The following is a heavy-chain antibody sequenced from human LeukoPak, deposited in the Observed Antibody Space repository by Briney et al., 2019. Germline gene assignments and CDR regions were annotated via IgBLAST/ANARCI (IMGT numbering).Heavy chain of an antibody. CDR2: ITNDGGST. CDR3: VKPQYSSGWLGY. CDR1: GFTFSSFP. Sequence: PGGSLRLSCSASGFTFSSFPMHWVRQAPGKGLEYVSAITNDGGSTYSADSVKGRFTISRDNSKNTLYLQMSSLRPDDTAVYYCVKPQYSSGWLGYWGQGTLVTVSS. J-gene: IGHJ4*02. V-gene: IGHV3-64D*06. D-gene: IGHD6-19*01.